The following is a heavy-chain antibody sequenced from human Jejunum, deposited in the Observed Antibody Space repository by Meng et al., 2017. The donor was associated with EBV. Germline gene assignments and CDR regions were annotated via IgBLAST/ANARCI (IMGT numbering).Heavy chain of an antibody. D-gene: IGHD5-12*01. CDR2: IYYSGST. V-gene: IGHV4-61*01. Sequence: QLQLQESGPGRGKPSETLSLTCTVSGGSVNSGNVYWSWIRQPPGKGLEWIGYIYYSGSTNYIPSLKSRVTISLDTSKNQFSLKLSSVTAADTAVYYCAGLRYSGYDRAFDYWGQGALVTVSS. J-gene: IGHJ4*02. CDR1: GGSVNSGNVY. CDR3: AGLRYSGYDRAFDY.